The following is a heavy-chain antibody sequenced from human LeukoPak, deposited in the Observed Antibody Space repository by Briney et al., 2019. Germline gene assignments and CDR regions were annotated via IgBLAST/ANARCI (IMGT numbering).Heavy chain of an antibody. Sequence: PSETLSLTCAVSGYSISSGYYWGWIRPPAGKGLEWIGSIYHSGSTYYNPSLKSRVTISVDTSKNHFSLKLSSVTAADTAVYCCARRYSTGWYNYWVQGTLVTVSS. V-gene: IGHV4-38-2*01. CDR3: ARRYSTGWYNY. CDR1: GYSISSGYY. CDR2: IYHSGST. D-gene: IGHD6-13*01. J-gene: IGHJ4*02.